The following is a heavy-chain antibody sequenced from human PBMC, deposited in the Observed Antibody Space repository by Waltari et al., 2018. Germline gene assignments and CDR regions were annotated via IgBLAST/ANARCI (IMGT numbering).Heavy chain of an antibody. V-gene: IGHV1-69*12. CDR1: GVPFKNYP. J-gene: IGHJ4*02. CDR3: ATDCSGGSCYSAY. CDR2: IIPIFGSA. D-gene: IGHD2-15*01. Sequence: QVQLVQSGAEVKKPGSSVKASCKASGVPFKNYPIIRVPQAPGQGLEWMGGIIPIFGSANYAQKFQDRVMITADESTNTAYMELSRLISEDTAVYYCATDCSGGSCYSAYWGQGTLVTVSS.